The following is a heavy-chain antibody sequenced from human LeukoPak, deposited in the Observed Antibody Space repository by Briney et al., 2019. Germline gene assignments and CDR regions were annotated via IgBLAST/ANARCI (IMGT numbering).Heavy chain of an antibody. CDR3: AREGDLIWFGELSTKFDP. CDR1: GGSISSRSYY. CDR2: IYYSGST. D-gene: IGHD3-10*01. Sequence: SETLSLTCTVSGGSISSRSYYWGWIRQPPGKGLEWIGIIYYSGSTYSNPSLRSRVTISVDTSKNQFSLKLSSVTAADTAVYYCAREGDLIWFGELSTKFDPWGQGTLVTVSS. J-gene: IGHJ5*02. V-gene: IGHV4-39*02.